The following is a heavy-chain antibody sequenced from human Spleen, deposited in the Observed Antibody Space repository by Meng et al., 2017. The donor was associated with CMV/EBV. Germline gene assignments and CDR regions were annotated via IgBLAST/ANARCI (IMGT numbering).Heavy chain of an antibody. Sequence: GGSLRLSCAASGFSLSDYYVSWIRQAPGKGLEWISYISSSGETTHYADSVKGRFIIARDTPKNSVYLQMNRLRAEDTAVYYCVREDYGDYFFDTWGQGTLVTVSS. V-gene: IGHV3-11*01. J-gene: IGHJ4*02. D-gene: IGHD4-17*01. CDR3: VREDYGDYFFDT. CDR2: ISSSGETT. CDR1: GFSLSDYY.